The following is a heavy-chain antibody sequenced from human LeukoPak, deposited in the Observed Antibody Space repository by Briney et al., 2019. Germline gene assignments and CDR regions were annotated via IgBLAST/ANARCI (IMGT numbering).Heavy chain of an antibody. CDR2: INPHSGGT. V-gene: IGHV1-2*02. Sequence: ASVKVSCKASGFTFTGYYIHWVRQAPGQGLEWMGYINPHSGGTSTPQNFQGRVTMTTDTSISAAYMELSSLISDDTAIYYCVREGNELLSKNFDSWGQGTLVTVSS. CDR3: VREGNELLSKNFDS. J-gene: IGHJ4*02. CDR1: GFTFTGYY. D-gene: IGHD1-7*01.